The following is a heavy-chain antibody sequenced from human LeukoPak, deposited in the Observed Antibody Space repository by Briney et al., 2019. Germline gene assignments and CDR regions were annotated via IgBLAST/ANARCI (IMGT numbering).Heavy chain of an antibody. Sequence: SETLSLTCTVSGGSISSYYWNWIRQPPGKGLEWIGYIYYSRSTNYNPSLKSRVTISVDTSKNQFSLNLTSVTAADTAVYYRARFTPQGYGWGGYNRFDPWGQGTLVTVSS. V-gene: IGHV4-59*01. CDR1: GGSISSYY. CDR3: ARFTPQGYGWGGYNRFDP. J-gene: IGHJ5*02. CDR2: IYYSRST. D-gene: IGHD3-16*01.